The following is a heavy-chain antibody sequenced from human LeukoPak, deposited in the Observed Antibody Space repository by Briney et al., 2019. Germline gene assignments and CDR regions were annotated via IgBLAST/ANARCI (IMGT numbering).Heavy chain of an antibody. V-gene: IGHV3-23*01. CDR3: AKDPLCTSCRSYDAFDI. J-gene: IGHJ3*02. CDR1: GFTFSSYA. D-gene: IGHD2-2*01. Sequence: SGGSLRLSCAASGFTFSSYAMSWVRQAPGKGLEWVSTISGSGGSTYYADSVKGRFTISRDNSKNTLYLQMNSLRAEDTAVYYCAKDPLCTSCRSYDAFDIWGQGTMVTVSS. CDR2: ISGSGGST.